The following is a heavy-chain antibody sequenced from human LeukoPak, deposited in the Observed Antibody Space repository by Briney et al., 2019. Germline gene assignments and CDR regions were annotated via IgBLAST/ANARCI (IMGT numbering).Heavy chain of an antibody. CDR2: INPYSGGT. Sequence: ASVKVSCKASGYTFTDYYMHWVRQAPGQGLEWMGWINPYSGGTNYEQKFQGRVTMTRDTSITTAYMELSSLRSDDTAVYFCARDLAYGDPPSGFDPWGQGTLVTVSS. CDR3: ARDLAYGDPPSGFDP. D-gene: IGHD4-17*01. V-gene: IGHV1-2*02. J-gene: IGHJ5*02. CDR1: GYTFTDYY.